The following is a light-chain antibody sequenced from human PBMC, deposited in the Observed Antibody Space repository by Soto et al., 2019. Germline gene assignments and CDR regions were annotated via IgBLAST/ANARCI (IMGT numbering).Light chain of an antibody. CDR3: QQYDGSPIT. CDR1: QSVSNNY. J-gene: IGKJ5*01. CDR2: GAS. V-gene: IGKV3-20*01. Sequence: EIVLTQSPGTLSLSPGEGATLSCRASQSVSNNYLAWYQQKPGQAPRLLIYGASNRATGIPDRFSGGGSGTDFTLTISRLEPEDFALYICQQYDGSPITFGQGTRLEIK.